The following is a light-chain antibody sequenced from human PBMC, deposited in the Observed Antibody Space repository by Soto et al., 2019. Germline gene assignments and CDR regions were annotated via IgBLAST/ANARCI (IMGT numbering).Light chain of an antibody. Sequence: DVQMTQSPSSLSASVGDRVTITCRASEDINGWLAWYQQKPGTAPKSLIYAASILQTGVPSRFSSSGSGTDFTLTISSLQPEDSATYYCQQYNIYPLTFGGGTKVEIK. V-gene: IGKV1D-16*01. CDR1: EDINGW. CDR2: AAS. CDR3: QQYNIYPLT. J-gene: IGKJ4*01.